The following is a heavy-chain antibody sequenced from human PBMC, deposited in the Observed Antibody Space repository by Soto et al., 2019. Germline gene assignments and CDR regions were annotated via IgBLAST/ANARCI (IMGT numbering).Heavy chain of an antibody. Sequence: PGGSLRLSCAASGVTFSTFAMSGVRQAPGKGLEWVSSICGSDGTTTYADSVKGRFTISRDNAKNTVYLQMNSLRVDDTAVYYCARDLRGSPDYWGQGTLVTVSS. CDR1: GVTFSTFA. J-gene: IGHJ4*02. CDR3: ARDLRGSPDY. V-gene: IGHV3-23*01. CDR2: ICGSDGTT. D-gene: IGHD1-26*01.